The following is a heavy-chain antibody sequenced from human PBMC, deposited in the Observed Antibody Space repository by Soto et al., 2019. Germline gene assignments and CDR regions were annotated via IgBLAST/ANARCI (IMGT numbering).Heavy chain of an antibody. Sequence: PSETLSLTCTVSGGSISSYYWSWIRQPPGKGLEWIGYIYYSGSTNYNPSLKSRVTISVDTSKNQFSLKLSSVTAADTAVYYCASDSSGYYFDAFDLWGQGTMVTVSS. CDR1: GGSISSYY. J-gene: IGHJ3*01. D-gene: IGHD3-22*01. V-gene: IGHV4-59*01. CDR3: ASDSSGYYFDAFDL. CDR2: IYYSGST.